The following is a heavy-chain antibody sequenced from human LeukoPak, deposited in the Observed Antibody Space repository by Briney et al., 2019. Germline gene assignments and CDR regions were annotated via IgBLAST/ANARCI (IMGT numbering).Heavy chain of an antibody. CDR1: GYTFTGYY. CDR3: ARDAYSSSWYWLIDY. D-gene: IGHD6-13*01. V-gene: IGHV1-2*04. Sequence: ASVKVSCKASGYTFTGYYMHWVRRAPGQGLEWMGWINPNSGGTNYAQKFQGWVTMTRDTSISTAYMELSRLRSDDTAVYYCARDAYSSSWYWLIDYWGQGTLVTVSS. J-gene: IGHJ4*02. CDR2: INPNSGGT.